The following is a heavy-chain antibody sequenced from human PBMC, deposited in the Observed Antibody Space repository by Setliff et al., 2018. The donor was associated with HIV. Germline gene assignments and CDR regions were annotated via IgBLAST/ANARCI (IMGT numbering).Heavy chain of an antibody. Sequence: PSETLSLTCTVSGGSISSFYWSWIRQPPGKGLEWIGYIYYSGSTNYNPSFKSRVTISVDTSKNQFSLRVNSVTAADTAVYYCARSLVPSGYYYGRHAFDIWGQGTKVTVSS. J-gene: IGHJ3*02. CDR2: IYYSGST. CDR3: ARSLVPSGYYYGRHAFDI. CDR1: GGSISSFY. D-gene: IGHD3-22*01. V-gene: IGHV4-59*08.